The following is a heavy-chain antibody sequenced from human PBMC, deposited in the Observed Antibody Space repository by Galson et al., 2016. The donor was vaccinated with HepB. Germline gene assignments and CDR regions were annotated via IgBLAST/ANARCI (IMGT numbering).Heavy chain of an antibody. D-gene: IGHD2-15*01. CDR2: IYPGDSKT. Sequence: QSGAEVKKPGESLRISCKGFGYSFSSYWIGWVRQMPGKGLEWMGIIYPGDSKTRYSPSFQGQVTFSVDKSINTAYLQWNNLKASETAMYYCSRRPCSGVKAYFDRWGQGTLVTVSS. V-gene: IGHV5-51*01. J-gene: IGHJ4*02. CDR3: SRRPCSGVKAYFDR. CDR1: GYSFSSYW.